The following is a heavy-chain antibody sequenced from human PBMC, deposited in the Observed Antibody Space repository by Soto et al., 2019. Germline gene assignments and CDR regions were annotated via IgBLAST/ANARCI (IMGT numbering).Heavy chain of an antibody. V-gene: IGHV4-39*01. J-gene: IGHJ3*02. Sequence: LQLQESGPGLVKPSETLSLTCTVSGGSISSSSYYWGWIRQPPGKGLEWIGSIYYSGSTYYNPSLKSRVTISVDTSKNQFSLKLSSVTAADTAVYYCARPGPDRDAFDIWGQGTMVTVSS. CDR3: ARPGPDRDAFDI. CDR2: IYYSGST. CDR1: GGSISSSSYY. D-gene: IGHD3-10*01.